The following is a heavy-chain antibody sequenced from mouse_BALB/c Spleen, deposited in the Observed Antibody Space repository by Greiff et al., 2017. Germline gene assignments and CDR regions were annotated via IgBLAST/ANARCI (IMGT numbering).Heavy chain of an antibody. CDR2: ISSGGSYT. V-gene: IGHV5-6*01. D-gene: IGHD2-1*01. J-gene: IGHJ4*01. Sequence: EVKVVESGGDLVKPGGSLKLSCAASGFTFSSYGMSWVRQTPDKRLEWVATISSGGSYTYYPDSVKGRFTISRDNAKNTLYLQMSSLKSEDTAMYYCARHGNYANAMDYWGQGTSVTVSS. CDR3: ARHGNYANAMDY. CDR1: GFTFSSYG.